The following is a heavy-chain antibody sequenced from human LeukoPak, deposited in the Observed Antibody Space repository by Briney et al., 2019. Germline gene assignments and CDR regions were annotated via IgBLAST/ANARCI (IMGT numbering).Heavy chain of an antibody. CDR1: GYTFSDYY. V-gene: IGHV1-69-2*01. J-gene: IGHJ6*03. Sequence: ASVKVSCKVSGYTFSDYYMHWVQQAPGKGLEWMGLVDPEDGETIYAEKFQGRVTITADTSTDTAYMELSSLGSEDTAVYYCATAIDNPKYPLDYYYYMDVWGKGTTVTVSS. D-gene: IGHD1-14*01. CDR3: ATAIDNPKYPLDYYYYMDV. CDR2: VDPEDGET.